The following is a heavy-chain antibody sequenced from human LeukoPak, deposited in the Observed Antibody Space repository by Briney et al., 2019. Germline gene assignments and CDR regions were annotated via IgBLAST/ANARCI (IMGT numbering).Heavy chain of an antibody. CDR1: GYRFSDYW. CDR3: AKYYYDRSVGPFDY. Sequence: GESLKISCKGSGYRFSDYWIGWVRQMPGKGLEWMGIIYPGDSDIRYSPSFQGQVTFSADKSISTAYLQWSSLKASDTAMYYCAKYYYDRSVGPFDYWGQGTLVTVPS. D-gene: IGHD3-22*01. J-gene: IGHJ4*02. CDR2: IYPGDSDI. V-gene: IGHV5-51*01.